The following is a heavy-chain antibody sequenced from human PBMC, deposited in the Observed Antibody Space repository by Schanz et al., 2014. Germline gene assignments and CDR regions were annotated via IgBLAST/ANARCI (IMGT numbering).Heavy chain of an antibody. V-gene: IGHV3-21*01. CDR3: ARGTPFLCDY. CDR2: ISSTSTYL. D-gene: IGHD3-16*01. J-gene: IGHJ4*02. Sequence: EVQLVESGGGLVKPGDSLRLSCAASGFTFSSYTMKWVRQAPGKGLEWVSSISSTSTYLYYADSVKGRFTISRDSARNSLYLQMSSLRAEDTAVYYCARGTPFLCDYWGQGSLVIVS. CDR1: GFTFSSYT.